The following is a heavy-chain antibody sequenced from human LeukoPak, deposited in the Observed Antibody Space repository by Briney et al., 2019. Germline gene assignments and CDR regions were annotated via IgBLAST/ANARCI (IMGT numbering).Heavy chain of an antibody. CDR1: GDSVSSNSVT. J-gene: IGHJ5*02. CDR3: ARRLTQYDCFDP. Sequence: SQTLSLTCAISGDSVSSNSVTWNWIRQSPSRGLEWLGRTYYRSTWYNDYAVFVRGRITVNPDTSKNQFSLHLNSVTPEDTAVYYCARRLTQYDCFDPWGQGILVTVSS. V-gene: IGHV6-1*01. CDR2: TYYRSTWYN. D-gene: IGHD2-2*01.